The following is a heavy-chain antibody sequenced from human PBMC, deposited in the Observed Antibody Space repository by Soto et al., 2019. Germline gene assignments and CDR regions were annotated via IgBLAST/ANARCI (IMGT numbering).Heavy chain of an antibody. D-gene: IGHD3-16*01. CDR1: GGSFSGYY. J-gene: IGHJ6*03. Sequence: QVQLQQWGAGLLKPSETLSLTCAVYGGSFSGYYWSWIRQPPGKGLEWIGEINHSGGTNYNPSLKSRVTISVDTSKNQFSLKVNSVTAADTAVYYCARGGGYYHMDVWDNGTTVTVSS. CDR2: INHSGGT. V-gene: IGHV4-34*01. CDR3: ARGGGYYHMDV.